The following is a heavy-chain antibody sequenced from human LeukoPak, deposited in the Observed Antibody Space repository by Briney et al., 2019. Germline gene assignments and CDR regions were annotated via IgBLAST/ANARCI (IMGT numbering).Heavy chain of an antibody. CDR2: IYPWDSDT. J-gene: IGHJ4*02. CDR1: GYSFTSYW. D-gene: IGHD1-26*01. Sequence: GESLKISCKGSGYSFTSYWIGLVPPIPGKGLELRGIIYPWDSDTIYSPSFQGQVTISTDKSILTAYLQERSLKPADTAVYYCGRRDYIGSYDGGSFDYWGQGTLVSVPS. CDR3: GRRDYIGSYDGGSFDY. V-gene: IGHV5-51*01.